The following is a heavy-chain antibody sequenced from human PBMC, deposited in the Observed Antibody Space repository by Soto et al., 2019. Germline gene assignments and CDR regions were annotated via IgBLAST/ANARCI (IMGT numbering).Heavy chain of an antibody. CDR3: AREGWAADGFDP. V-gene: IGHV4-59*01. J-gene: IGHJ5*02. CDR2: IYYSGST. D-gene: IGHD6-13*01. CDR1: GGSISSYY. Sequence: NPSETLSLTCTVSGGSISSYYWSWIRQPPGKGLEWIGYIYYSGSTNYNPSLKSRVTISVDTSKNQFSLKLSSVTAADTAVYYCAREGWAADGFDPWGQGTLVTVSS.